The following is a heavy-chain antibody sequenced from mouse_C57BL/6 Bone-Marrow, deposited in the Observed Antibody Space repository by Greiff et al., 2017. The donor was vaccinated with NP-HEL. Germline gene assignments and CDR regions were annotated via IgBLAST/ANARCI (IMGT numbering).Heavy chain of an antibody. Sequence: EVQRVESGGGLVQPGGSLSLSCAASGFTFTDYYMSWVRQPPGKALEWLGFIRNKANGYTTEYSASVKGRFTISRDNSQSILYLQMNALRAEDSATYYCARYDDYDVGYFDYWGQGTTLTVSS. J-gene: IGHJ2*01. CDR2: IRNKANGYTT. CDR1: GFTFTDYY. V-gene: IGHV7-3*01. D-gene: IGHD2-4*01. CDR3: ARYDDYDVGYFDY.